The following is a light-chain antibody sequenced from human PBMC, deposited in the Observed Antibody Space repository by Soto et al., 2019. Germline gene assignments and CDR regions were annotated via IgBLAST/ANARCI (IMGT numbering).Light chain of an antibody. CDR2: AAS. CDR1: QSVSSTY. J-gene: IGKJ1*01. V-gene: IGKV3-20*01. Sequence: EIVLTQSPGTVSLSPGERATLSCRASQSVSSTYSAWYQQKPGQAPRLLIYAASSRATGIPDRFSGSGSGTEFTLTIGRLEPEDFAIYYCQQYTTSPEWTFGQGTKVEIK. CDR3: QQYTTSPEWT.